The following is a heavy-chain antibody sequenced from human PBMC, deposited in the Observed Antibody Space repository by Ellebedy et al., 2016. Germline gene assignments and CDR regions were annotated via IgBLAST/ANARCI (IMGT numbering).Heavy chain of an antibody. J-gene: IGHJ4*02. V-gene: IGHV3-7*03. CDR1: GFTLNNYA. Sequence: GESLKISCAASGFTLNNYAMTWIRQSAGEGLEWVATIKQDGSEKYYVDSVKGRFTISRDNAKNSLYLQMNSLRADDTAVYYCARARIDYWGQGTLVTVSS. CDR3: ARARIDY. CDR2: IKQDGSEK. D-gene: IGHD1-14*01.